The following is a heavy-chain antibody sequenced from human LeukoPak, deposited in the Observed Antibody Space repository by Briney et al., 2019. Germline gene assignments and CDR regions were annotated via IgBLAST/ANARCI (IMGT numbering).Heavy chain of an antibody. J-gene: IGHJ4*02. CDR2: ISGSGDNT. V-gene: IGHV3-23*01. D-gene: IGHD3-22*01. CDR3: AKGSYYDSSGSFYFDY. CDR1: GFTLSSYA. Sequence: GGSLRLSCAASGFTLSSYAMSWVRQAPGKGLEWVSGISGSGDNTYYADSVKGRFTISRDNSKNTLFVQVNSLGTEDTAAYYCAKGSYYDSSGSFYFDYWGQGTLVTVSS.